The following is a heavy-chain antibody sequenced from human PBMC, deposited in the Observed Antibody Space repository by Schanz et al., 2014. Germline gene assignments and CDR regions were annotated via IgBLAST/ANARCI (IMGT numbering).Heavy chain of an antibody. Sequence: QVQVVQSGAEVKKPGASVTVSCKASGYDFHIYAYSWVRQAPGQGPEWIGWISGYTGDTKYAQKFQHRVNMTTDRTTSTVYMELRSLRFDDTAVYFCARDSGRITADNTYDYWGQGTRVTVSS. V-gene: IGHV1-18*01. D-gene: IGHD1-26*01. J-gene: IGHJ4*02. CDR2: ISGYTGDT. CDR1: GYDFHIYA. CDR3: ARDSGRITADNTYDY.